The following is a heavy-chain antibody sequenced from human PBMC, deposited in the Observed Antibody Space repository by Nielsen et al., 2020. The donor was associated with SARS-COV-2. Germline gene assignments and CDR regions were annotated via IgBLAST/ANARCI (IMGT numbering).Heavy chain of an antibody. V-gene: IGHV1-2*05. CDR2: INPNSGGT. CDR3: AADYYGEGGLYYFDY. J-gene: IGHJ4*02. CDR1: GGTFSSYT. D-gene: IGHD4-17*01. Sequence: ASVKVSCKASGGTFSSYTINWVRQAPGQGLEWMGRINPNSGGTNYAQKFQGRVTMTRDTSISTAYMELSRLRSDDTVVYYCAADYYGEGGLYYFDYWGQGTLVTVSS.